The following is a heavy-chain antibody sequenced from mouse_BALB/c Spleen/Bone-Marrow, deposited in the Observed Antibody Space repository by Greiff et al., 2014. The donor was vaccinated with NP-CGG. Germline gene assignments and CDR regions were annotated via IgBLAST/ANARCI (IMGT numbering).Heavy chain of an antibody. CDR2: INPANGNT. CDR1: GFNIKDNY. Sequence: VQLQQSGAELVKPGASVKLSCTASGFNIKDNYMHWVKQSPEKSLEWIGRINPANGNTKYHPKFQGKVTITADTSSNTPYLQLSSLTSEDTAVYYCAIYYYDSSAFAYWGQGTLVTVSA. V-gene: IGHV14-3*02. CDR3: AIYYYDSSAFAY. J-gene: IGHJ3*01. D-gene: IGHD1-1*01.